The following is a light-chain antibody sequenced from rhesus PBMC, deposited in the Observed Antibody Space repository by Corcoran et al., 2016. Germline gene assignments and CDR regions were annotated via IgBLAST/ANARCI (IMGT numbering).Light chain of an antibody. Sequence: DIQMTQSPSSLSASVGDTVTITCRASQSIYNDLSWYQQKPGKAPKPRKYYTSSLETGVPSRFRGSGSGTDDSLTISSLQPEDIATYYCQQYHNFPLTFGGGTKVEIK. CDR1: QSIYND. CDR3: QQYHNFPLT. CDR2: YTS. V-gene: IGKV1-66*01. J-gene: IGKJ4*01.